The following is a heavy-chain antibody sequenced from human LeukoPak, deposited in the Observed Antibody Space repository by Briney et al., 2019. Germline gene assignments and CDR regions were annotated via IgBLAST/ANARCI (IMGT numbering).Heavy chain of an antibody. J-gene: IGHJ5*02. Sequence: NSGGSLRLSCAASGFTFSDYYMSWIRQAPGKGLEWVSYISSSSSYTNYADSVKGRFTISRDNSKNTLYLQMNSLRAEDTAVYYCARDYYGSGSHPWFDPWGQGTLVTVSS. CDR2: ISSSSSYT. V-gene: IGHV3-11*06. D-gene: IGHD3-10*01. CDR3: ARDYYGSGSHPWFDP. CDR1: GFTFSDYY.